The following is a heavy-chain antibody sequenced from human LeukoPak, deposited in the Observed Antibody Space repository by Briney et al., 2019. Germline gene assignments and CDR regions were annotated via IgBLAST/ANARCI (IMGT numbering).Heavy chain of an antibody. D-gene: IGHD5-18*01. J-gene: IGHJ4*02. Sequence: GGSLRLSCAASGFTFSSYGMHWVRQAPGKGLEWVALIRYDGSNKYYADSVKGRFTVSGDNSKNTVYLQINSLRAEDTAVYYCAKRDTATGGSYYFDYWGQGTLVTVSS. CDR3: AKRDTATGGSYYFDY. V-gene: IGHV3-30*02. CDR1: GFTFSSYG. CDR2: IRYDGSNK.